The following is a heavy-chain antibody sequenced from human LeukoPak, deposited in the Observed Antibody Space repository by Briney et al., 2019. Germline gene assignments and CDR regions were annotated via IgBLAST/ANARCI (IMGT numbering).Heavy chain of an antibody. CDR3: ARWMYYYDSSRLYYFDY. J-gene: IGHJ4*02. V-gene: IGHV3-23*01. Sequence: GGSLRLSCAASGFTFSSYAMTWVRQAPGKGLEWVSRISGSDGSTDYADSVKGRFIISRDNSKNTLYLQMNSLRAEDTAVYYCARWMYYYDSSRLYYFDYWGQGTLVTVSS. D-gene: IGHD3-22*01. CDR1: GFTFSSYA. CDR2: ISGSDGST.